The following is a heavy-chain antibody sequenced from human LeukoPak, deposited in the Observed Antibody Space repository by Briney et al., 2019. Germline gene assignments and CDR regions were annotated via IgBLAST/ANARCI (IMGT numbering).Heavy chain of an antibody. Sequence: GGSLRLSCAASGFTSSSYWMSWVRQAPGKGLEWVANIKQDGSEKYYVDSVKGRFTISRDNAKNSLYLQMNSLRAEDTAVYYCARGYSYAYWGQGTLVTVSS. CDR1: GFTSSSYW. D-gene: IGHD5-18*01. CDR3: ARGYSYAY. J-gene: IGHJ1*01. CDR2: IKQDGSEK. V-gene: IGHV3-7*04.